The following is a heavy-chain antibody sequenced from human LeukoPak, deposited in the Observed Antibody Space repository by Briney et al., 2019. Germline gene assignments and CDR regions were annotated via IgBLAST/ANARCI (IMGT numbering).Heavy chain of an antibody. J-gene: IGHJ6*02. CDR3: ARGISVSWSDWNYAAYYYYGMDV. CDR2: ISYDGSNK. Sequence: GGSLRLSCAASGFTFSSYAMHWVRQAPGKGLEWVAVISYDGSNKYYADSVKGRFTISRDNSKNTLYLQMNSLRAEDTAVYYCARGISVSWSDWNYAAYYYYGMDVWGQGTTVTVSS. V-gene: IGHV3-30-3*01. D-gene: IGHD1-7*01. CDR1: GFTFSSYA.